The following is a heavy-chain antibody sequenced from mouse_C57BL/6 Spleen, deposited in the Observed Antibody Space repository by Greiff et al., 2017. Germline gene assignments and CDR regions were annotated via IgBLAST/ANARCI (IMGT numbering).Heavy chain of an antibody. D-gene: IGHD1-1*01. J-gene: IGHJ4*01. Sequence: QVQLQQPGAELVKPGASVKLSCKASGYTFTSYWMHWVKQRPGRGLEWIGRIDPNSGGTKYNEKFKSKATLTVDKPSSTAYMQLSSLTSDDSAVYYCAREVYYGSSYFYYYAMDYWGQGTSVTVSS. CDR3: AREVYYGSSYFYYYAMDY. CDR2: IDPNSGGT. V-gene: IGHV1-72*01. CDR1: GYTFTSYW.